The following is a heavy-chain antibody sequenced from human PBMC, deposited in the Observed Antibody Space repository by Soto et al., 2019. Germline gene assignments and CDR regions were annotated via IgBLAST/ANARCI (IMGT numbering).Heavy chain of an antibody. CDR1: GFTFSSYG. V-gene: IGHV3-30*18. J-gene: IGHJ6*02. CDR2: ISYDGSNK. CDR3: AKCFLRGTWHPMDYYGMDG. Sequence: GGSLRLSCAASGFTFSSYGMHWVRQAPGKGLEWVAVISYDGSNKYYADSVKGRFTISRDNSKNTLYLQMNSLRAEDTAVYYCAKCFLRGTWHPMDYYGMDGSGQGNPGHRRL.